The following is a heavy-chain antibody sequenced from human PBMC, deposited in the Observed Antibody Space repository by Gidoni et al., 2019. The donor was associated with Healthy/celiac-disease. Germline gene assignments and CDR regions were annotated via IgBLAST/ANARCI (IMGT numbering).Heavy chain of an antibody. CDR2: FDPEDGET. Sequence: QFQLVPSGAEVKKPGASAEVSCQVSGYTLTEFSMHWVRQAPGKALEWLGGFDPEDGETIYEQKYQGRVTMTEDTATDTAYMELSSLRSEHTAVDYCATVSHRPIVRFLEWLIHWGQGTLVTVSS. V-gene: IGHV1-24*01. CDR1: GYTLTEFS. CDR3: ATVSHRPIVRFLEWLIH. D-gene: IGHD3-3*01. J-gene: IGHJ4*02.